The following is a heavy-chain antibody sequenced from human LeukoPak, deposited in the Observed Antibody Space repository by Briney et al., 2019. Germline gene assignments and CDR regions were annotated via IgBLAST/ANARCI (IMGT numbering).Heavy chain of an antibody. J-gene: IGHJ4*02. Sequence: PGGSLRLSCAASGFTFRSYGMHWVRQAPGKGLEWVAVIWHDGKNKYYADSVKGRFTISRDNSKNTLYLRMDSLRAEDTAVYYCARDRGSNDPIDYWGQGTLVTVSS. CDR1: GFTFRSYG. V-gene: IGHV3-33*01. CDR2: IWHDGKNK. D-gene: IGHD2-15*01. CDR3: ARDRGSNDPIDY.